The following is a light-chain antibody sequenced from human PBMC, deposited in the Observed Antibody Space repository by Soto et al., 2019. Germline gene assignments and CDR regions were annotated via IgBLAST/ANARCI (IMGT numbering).Light chain of an antibody. J-gene: IGKJ1*01. CDR1: HSVSSN. Sequence: EVVMTQSPATLSVSPGERATLSCRASHSVSSNLAWYQQNRGQAPRLLIYGASTRATGVPARFSGSGSGTEFTLTISSLQSEDFAVYYCQQYINWPRTFGQGSKVEIK. CDR2: GAS. V-gene: IGKV3-15*01. CDR3: QQYINWPRT.